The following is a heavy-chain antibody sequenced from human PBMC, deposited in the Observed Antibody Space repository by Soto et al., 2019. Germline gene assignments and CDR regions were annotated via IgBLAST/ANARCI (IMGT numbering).Heavy chain of an antibody. V-gene: IGHV1-18*04. CDR1: GYTFSSNA. CDR2: ISPYTGKT. Sequence: QVQLVQSGAEVKKAEASMKVSCKASGYTFSSNAITWVRQAPGQGLEWMGWISPYTGKTTYAQKFQGRVTMTTDPSTSTAYMELRALRFDDTAVYYCARLGWELQSGRRYSDYWGQGTLITVSS. J-gene: IGHJ4*02. CDR3: ARLGWELQSGRRYSDY. D-gene: IGHD1-26*01.